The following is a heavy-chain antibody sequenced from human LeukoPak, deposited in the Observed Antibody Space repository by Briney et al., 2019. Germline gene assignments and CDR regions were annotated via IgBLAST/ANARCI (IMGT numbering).Heavy chain of an antibody. CDR3: ATDRHYGSGSYPFDY. CDR2: FDPEGGET. Sequence: ASVKVSCKVSGYTLTELSMHWVRQAPGKGLEWMGGFDPEGGETIYAQKFQGRVTMTEDTYTDTAYMELSSLRSEDTAVYYCATDRHYGSGSYPFDYWGQGTLVTVSS. J-gene: IGHJ4*02. V-gene: IGHV1-24*01. D-gene: IGHD3-10*01. CDR1: GYTLTELS.